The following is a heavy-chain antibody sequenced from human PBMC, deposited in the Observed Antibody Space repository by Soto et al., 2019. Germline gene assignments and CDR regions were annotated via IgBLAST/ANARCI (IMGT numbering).Heavy chain of an antibody. Sequence: SGFTFSSYAMSWVRQAPGKGLEWVSAISGSGGSTYYADSVKGRFAIARDNSKNTLYLQMNSLRAEDTALYYCARLRGDLVPAATNWFDPWGQGTLVTVSS. V-gene: IGHV3-23*01. D-gene: IGHD2-2*01. CDR2: ISGSGGST. CDR3: ARLRGDLVPAATNWFDP. J-gene: IGHJ5*02. CDR1: GFTFSSYA.